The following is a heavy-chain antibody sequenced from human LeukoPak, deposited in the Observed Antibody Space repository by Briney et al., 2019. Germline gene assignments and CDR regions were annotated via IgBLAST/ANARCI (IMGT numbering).Heavy chain of an antibody. J-gene: IGHJ4*02. Sequence: GGSLRLSCAGSGFSFSSYGMHWVRQAPGKGLEWMAFIRSDGSNKYYADSVKGRFTISRDNSKNTLYLQMNSLRAEDTAVYYCGKVVGSSWYQSYYFDYWGRGTLVTVSS. CDR2: IRSDGSNK. CDR3: GKVVGSSWYQSYYFDY. CDR1: GFSFSSYG. D-gene: IGHD6-13*01. V-gene: IGHV3-30*02.